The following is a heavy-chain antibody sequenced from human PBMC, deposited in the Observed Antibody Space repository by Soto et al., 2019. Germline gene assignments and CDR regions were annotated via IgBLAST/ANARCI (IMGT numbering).Heavy chain of an antibody. Sequence: NPSETLSLTCAVYGGSFSGYYWSWIRQPPGKGLEWIGEINHSGSTNYNPSLKSRVTISVDTSKNQFSLKLSSVTAADTAVYYCARVNDYDFWSGYYIDQSKTLDNCFDPWGQGTLVTVSS. J-gene: IGHJ5*02. CDR3: ARVNDYDFWSGYYIDQSKTLDNCFDP. CDR1: GGSFSGYY. D-gene: IGHD3-3*01. V-gene: IGHV4-34*01. CDR2: INHSGST.